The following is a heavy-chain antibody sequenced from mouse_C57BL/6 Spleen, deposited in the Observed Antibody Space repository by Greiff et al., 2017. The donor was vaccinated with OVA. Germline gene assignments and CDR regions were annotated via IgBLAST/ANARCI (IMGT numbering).Heavy chain of an antibody. Sequence: QVQLQQPGAELVRPGSSVKLSCKASGYTFTSYWMHWVKQRPIQGLEWIGNIDPSDSETHYNQKFKDKATLTVDKSSSTAYMQLSSLTSEDSAVYYCARSQSFTTVVDWYCGVWGTGTTVTVPS. D-gene: IGHD1-1*01. V-gene: IGHV1-52*01. J-gene: IGHJ1*03. CDR2: IDPSDSET. CDR1: GYTFTSYW. CDR3: ARSQSFTTVVDWYCGV.